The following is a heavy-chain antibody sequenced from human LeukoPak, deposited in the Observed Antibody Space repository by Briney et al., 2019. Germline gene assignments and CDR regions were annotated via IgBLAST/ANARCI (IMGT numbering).Heavy chain of an antibody. CDR3: AKGSGYDSSGYHDY. J-gene: IGHJ4*02. CDR2: ISWSSGSI. Sequence: GRSLRLSCAASGFTFDDYAMHWVRQAPGKGLEWVSGISWSSGSIGYADSVKGRFTISRDNAKNSLYLQMNSLRAEDTALYYCAKGSGYDSSGYHDYWGQGTLVTVSS. V-gene: IGHV3-9*01. CDR1: GFTFDDYA. D-gene: IGHD3-22*01.